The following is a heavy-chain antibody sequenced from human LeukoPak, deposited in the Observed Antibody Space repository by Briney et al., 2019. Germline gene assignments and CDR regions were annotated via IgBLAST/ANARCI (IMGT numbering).Heavy chain of an antibody. CDR2: IYYSGST. J-gene: IGHJ5*02. V-gene: IGHV4-59*01. D-gene: IGHD2-2*01. CDR3: ARVESGYCSSTSCFNWFDP. Sequence: PSETLSLTCTVSCGSISSYYWSWIRQPPGKGLEWIGYIYYSGSTNYNPSLKSRVTISVDTSKNQFSLKLSSVTAADTAVYYCARVESGYCSSTSCFNWFDPWGQGTLVTVSS. CDR1: CGSISSYY.